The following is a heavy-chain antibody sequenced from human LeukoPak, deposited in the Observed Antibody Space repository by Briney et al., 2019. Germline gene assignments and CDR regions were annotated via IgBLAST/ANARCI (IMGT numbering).Heavy chain of an antibody. Sequence: SETLSLTCAVYGGSFSGYYWSWIRQPPGKGLEWIGEINHSGSTNYNPSLKSRVTISVDTSKNQFSLKLSSVTAADTAVYYCARAPLFGYYMDVWGKGTTVTVSS. CDR2: INHSGST. CDR1: GGSFSGYY. V-gene: IGHV4-34*01. J-gene: IGHJ6*03. CDR3: ARAPLFGYYMDV. D-gene: IGHD3-16*01.